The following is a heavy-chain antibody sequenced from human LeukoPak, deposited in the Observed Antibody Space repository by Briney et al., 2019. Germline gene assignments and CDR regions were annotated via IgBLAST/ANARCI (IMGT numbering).Heavy chain of an antibody. J-gene: IGHJ4*02. D-gene: IGHD3-3*01. CDR1: GFTFSSYW. V-gene: IGHV3-7*01. CDR2: IKKDGSHE. Sequence: GGSLRLSCAASGFTFSSYWMSWVRQAPGKGLEWVANIKKDGSHEYYVDSVKGRFTISRENAKNSLYLQMNSPRAEDTAVYYCARFRRFLEWLIDYWGQGTLVTVSS. CDR3: ARFRRFLEWLIDY.